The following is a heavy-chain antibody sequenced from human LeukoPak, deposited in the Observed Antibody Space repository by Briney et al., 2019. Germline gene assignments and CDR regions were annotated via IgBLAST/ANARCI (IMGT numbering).Heavy chain of an antibody. CDR3: AREGYNDYGVAFDT. J-gene: IGHJ3*02. D-gene: IGHD4-17*01. V-gene: IGHV3-15*07. CDR1: GFTFSSAC. CDR2: IRTKSDGETV. Sequence: GGSLRLSCAASGFTFSSACLSWVRQAPGKGLEWVGRIRTKSDGETVDYAAPVKGRFTISRDDSKNTLFPQMNSLKTEDTAVYYCAREGYNDYGVAFDTWGQGTMVIVSS.